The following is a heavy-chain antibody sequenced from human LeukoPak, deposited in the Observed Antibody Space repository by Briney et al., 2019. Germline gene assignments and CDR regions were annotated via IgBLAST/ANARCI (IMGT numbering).Heavy chain of an antibody. CDR1: GFTFSSYA. V-gene: IGHV3-23*01. CDR3: AKIVVVVAATPALDY. Sequence: GGSLRLSCAASGFTFSSYAMSWVRQAPGKGLEWVSAISGSGGSTYYADSVKGWFTISRDNSKNTLYLQMNSLRAEDTAVYYCAKIVVVVAATPALDYWGQGTLVTVSS. CDR2: ISGSGGST. J-gene: IGHJ4*02. D-gene: IGHD2-15*01.